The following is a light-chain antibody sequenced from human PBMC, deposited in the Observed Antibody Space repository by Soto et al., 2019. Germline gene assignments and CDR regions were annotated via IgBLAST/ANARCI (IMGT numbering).Light chain of an antibody. Sequence: DIVMTQSPDSLAVSLGERATINCKSSQSILHSSNNKDYLAWYQQKPGQPPKLLIYWASTRESGVPDRFSGSGSATDFTRTISSLQAEDVAVYYCQQYYSAPWTFGQGTKVENK. CDR3: QQYYSAPWT. J-gene: IGKJ1*01. V-gene: IGKV4-1*01. CDR1: QSILHSSNNKDY. CDR2: WAS.